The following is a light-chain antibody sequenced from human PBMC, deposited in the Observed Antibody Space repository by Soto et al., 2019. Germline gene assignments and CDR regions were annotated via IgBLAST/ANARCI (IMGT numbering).Light chain of an antibody. CDR2: DVS. J-gene: IGLJ2*01. Sequence: QSVLTQPASVSGSPGQSITISCTGTSSDVGGYNYVSWYQQHPGKAPKLMLYDVSNRPSGVSNRFSCSKSGNTASLTISGLQAEDEADYYCSSYRSSSTYVVFGGGTKLTVL. V-gene: IGLV2-14*01. CDR1: SSDVGGYNY. CDR3: SSYRSSSTYVV.